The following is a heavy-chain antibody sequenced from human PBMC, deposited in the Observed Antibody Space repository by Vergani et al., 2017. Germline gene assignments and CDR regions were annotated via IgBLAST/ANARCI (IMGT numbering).Heavy chain of an antibody. V-gene: IGHV3-23*01. CDR3: AKAERMHIVVVPAASPGAFDI. D-gene: IGHD2-2*01. J-gene: IGHJ3*02. CDR1: GFTFSSYA. CDR2: FSGSGGST. Sequence: EVQLLESGGGLVQPGGSLRLSCAASGFTFSSYAMSWVRQAPGKGLDWVSAFSGSGGSTYHADSVKGRFTTSRDNSKNTLYLQMNSLRAEDTAVYYCAKAERMHIVVVPAASPGAFDIWGQGTMVTVSS.